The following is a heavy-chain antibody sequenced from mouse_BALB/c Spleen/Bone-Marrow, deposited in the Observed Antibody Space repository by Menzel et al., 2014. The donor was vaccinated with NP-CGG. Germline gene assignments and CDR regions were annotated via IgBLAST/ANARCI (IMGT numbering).Heavy chain of an antibody. CDR2: IYPSDSYT. CDR1: GYTFTGYW. V-gene: IGHV1-69*02. CDR3: TRRDYAMDY. Sequence: QVQLQQSGAELVRPGASVKLSCKASGYTFTGYWINWVKQRPGQGLEWIGNIYPSDSYTNYNQKFKDKATLTVDKSSSTAYMQLSSPTSEDSAVYYCTRRDYAMDYWGQGTSVTVSS. J-gene: IGHJ4*01.